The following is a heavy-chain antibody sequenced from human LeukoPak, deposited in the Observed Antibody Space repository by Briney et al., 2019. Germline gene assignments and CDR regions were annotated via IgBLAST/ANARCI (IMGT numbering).Heavy chain of an antibody. CDR1: GASTDSSSYY. CDR3: ARRIMGSSSMDS. Sequence: ASETLSLTCSVSGASTDSSSYYWAWIRQPPGKGLEWIGNVYYSGTTSYNPSLQSRVTISVDTSKHQFSLKLRSMTAADTAVYFCARRIMGSSSMDSWGQGTLVTVSS. CDR2: VYYSGTT. D-gene: IGHD6-6*01. V-gene: IGHV4-39*07. J-gene: IGHJ4*02.